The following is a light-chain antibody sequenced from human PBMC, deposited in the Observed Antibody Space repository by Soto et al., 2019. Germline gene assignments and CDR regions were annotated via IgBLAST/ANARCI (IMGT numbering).Light chain of an antibody. CDR3: QQSYSTPPYT. CDR2: AAS. Sequence: DLQMTQSPSSLSASVGDRVTITCRASQSISSYLNWYQQKPGKAPKLLIYAASSLQSGVPSRFSGSGSGTDFPLTSSSLQPEDFATYYCQQSYSTPPYTFGQGTKLEIK. CDR1: QSISSY. V-gene: IGKV1-39*01. J-gene: IGKJ2*01.